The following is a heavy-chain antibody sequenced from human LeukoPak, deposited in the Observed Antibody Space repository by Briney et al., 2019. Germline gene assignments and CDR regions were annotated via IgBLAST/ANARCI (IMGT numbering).Heavy chain of an antibody. CDR1: GGSISSGGYY. CDR3: ANFRLGYYFDY. J-gene: IGHJ4*02. D-gene: IGHD2/OR15-2a*01. V-gene: IGHV4-31*03. Sequence: SETLSLTCTVSGGSISSGGYYWSWIRQHPGKGLEWIGYIYYSGSTYYNPSLKSRVTISVDTSKNQFSLKLSSVTAADTAVYYCANFRLGYYFDYWGQGTLATVSS. CDR2: IYYSGST.